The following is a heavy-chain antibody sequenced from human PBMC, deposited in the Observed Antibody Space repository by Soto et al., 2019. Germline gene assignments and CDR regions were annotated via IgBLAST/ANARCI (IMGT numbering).Heavy chain of an antibody. V-gene: IGHV4-61*01. J-gene: IGHJ4*02. CDR2: IYYSGST. CDR3: ARENVRHPHFDD. D-gene: IGHD3-16*01. Sequence: SETLSLTCTVSGGSVSSGSYYWSWIRQPPGKGLEWIGYIYYSGSTNYNPSLKSRVTISVDTSKNQFSLKLSSVTAADTAVYYFARENVRHPHFDDWGQGTLVTVSS. CDR1: GGSVSSGSYY.